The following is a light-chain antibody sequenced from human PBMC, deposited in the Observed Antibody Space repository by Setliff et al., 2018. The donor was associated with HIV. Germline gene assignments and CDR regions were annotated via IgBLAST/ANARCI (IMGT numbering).Light chain of an antibody. J-gene: IGLJ1*01. Sequence: QSVLTQPASVSGSPGQSITISCTGTSSDIGGYNYVSWYQQHPGKAPKLMVYDVSQRPSGVSNRFSGSKSGYTASLTISGLQAEDEADYYCSSYTSSTTYVFGPGTKVTVL. CDR2: DVS. CDR3: SSYTSSTTYV. CDR1: SSDIGGYNY. V-gene: IGLV2-14*01.